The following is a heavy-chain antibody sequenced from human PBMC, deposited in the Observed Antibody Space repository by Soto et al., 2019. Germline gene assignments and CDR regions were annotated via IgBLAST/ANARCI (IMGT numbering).Heavy chain of an antibody. CDR2: IYHTGST. Sequence: KASETLSLTCAVSGYSIVSGYYLVLIRHPRGKVLEWIGSIYHTGSTNFNPSLKNRVIISVDTSKNQFSLKLSSVTAADTAVYYCARSYPNTIFGVVPSRGLDVWGQGTTVTVSS. CDR3: ARSYPNTIFGVVPSRGLDV. CDR1: GYSIVSGYY. D-gene: IGHD3-3*01. J-gene: IGHJ6*02. V-gene: IGHV4-38-2*01.